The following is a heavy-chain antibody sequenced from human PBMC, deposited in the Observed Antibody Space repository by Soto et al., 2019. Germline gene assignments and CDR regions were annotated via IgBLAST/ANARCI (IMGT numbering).Heavy chain of an antibody. CDR1: GGTFSSYA. Sequence: SVKVSCKASGGTFSSYAISWVRQAPGQGLEWMGGIIPIFGTANYAQKFQGRVTITADKSTSTAYMELSSLRSEDTAVYYCARNVWFGEFVYYYGMDVWGQGTTVTVSS. D-gene: IGHD3-10*01. CDR3: ARNVWFGEFVYYYGMDV. J-gene: IGHJ6*02. CDR2: IIPIFGTA. V-gene: IGHV1-69*06.